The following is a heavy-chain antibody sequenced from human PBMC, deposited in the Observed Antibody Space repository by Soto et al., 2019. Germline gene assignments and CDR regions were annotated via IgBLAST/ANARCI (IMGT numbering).Heavy chain of an antibody. J-gene: IGHJ4*02. CDR2: MYHSGTT. CDR1: NYSISSGYY. V-gene: IGHV4-38-2*02. Sequence: PSETLSLTCTVSNYSISSGYYWGWIRQSPGEGLEWIVSMYHSGTTYYNPSLKSRVIISVDTSKNQFSLKLTSVTSADTAVYFCARVAFGPIDYCGQGSLVIVSS. D-gene: IGHD3-16*01. CDR3: ARVAFGPIDY.